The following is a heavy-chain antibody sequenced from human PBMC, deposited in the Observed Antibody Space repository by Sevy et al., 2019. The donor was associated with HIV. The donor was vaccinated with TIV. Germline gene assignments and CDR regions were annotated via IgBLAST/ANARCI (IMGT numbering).Heavy chain of an antibody. Sequence: SETLSLTCAVSGGSFSGYSWDWIRRPPGKGLEWIGEVNHSGSTNYNPSLKSRVTIPVDTSKNQFSLKLNFVTAAETAVYYCARGGDGVVPSPIIGLGPWTKYWYFDLWGRGTLVTVSS. D-gene: IGHD3-3*01. CDR1: GGSFSGYS. V-gene: IGHV4-34*01. J-gene: IGHJ2*01. CDR3: ARGGDGVVPSPIIGLGPWTKYWYFDL. CDR2: VNHSGST.